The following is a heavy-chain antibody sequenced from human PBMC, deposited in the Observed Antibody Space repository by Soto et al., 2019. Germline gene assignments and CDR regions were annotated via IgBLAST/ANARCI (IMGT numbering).Heavy chain of an antibody. J-gene: IGHJ5*02. CDR3: DP. V-gene: IGHV3-49*03. CDR1: GFTFVDYD. Sequence: GTLILSCTTSGFTFVDYDMSWIRQAPGEGLEWVGVLRSKAYVRTTHYAASVKGRFTISGDDSISIAYLQLNSLKTEDTAVYYFDPWGQGNPVTVSS. CDR2: LRSKAYVRTT.